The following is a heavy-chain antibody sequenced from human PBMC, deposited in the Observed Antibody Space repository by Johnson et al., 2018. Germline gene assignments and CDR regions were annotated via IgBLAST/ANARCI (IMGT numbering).Heavy chain of an antibody. CDR3: ARDITSHFADYYALDV. CDR2: ISYHGSDT. D-gene: IGHD2/OR15-2a*01. V-gene: IGHV3-30*03. CDR1: GFIVSSYG. Sequence: QVQLVQSGGGVVQPGKSLRLSCAASGFIVSSYGIHWVRQAPGKGLEWVAVISYHGSDTHYADSVRGRFIISRDNSKNALSLQMNSLRGEDTAVYYCARDITSHFADYYALDVCGQGTTVTVSS. J-gene: IGHJ6*02.